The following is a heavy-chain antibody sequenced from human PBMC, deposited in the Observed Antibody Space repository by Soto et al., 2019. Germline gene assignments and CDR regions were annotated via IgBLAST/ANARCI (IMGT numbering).Heavy chain of an antibody. CDR1: GFTFSGSA. J-gene: IGHJ6*02. CDR2: IRSKANSYAT. V-gene: IGHV3-73*01. CDR3: TRSAVTTPLGDYYGMDV. D-gene: IGHD4-4*01. Sequence: PGGSLRLSCAASGFTFSGSAMHWVRQASGKGLEWVGRIRSKANSYATAYAASVKGRFTISRDDSKNTAYLQMNSLKTEDTDVYYCTRSAVTTPLGDYYGMDVWRQGTTVTVSS.